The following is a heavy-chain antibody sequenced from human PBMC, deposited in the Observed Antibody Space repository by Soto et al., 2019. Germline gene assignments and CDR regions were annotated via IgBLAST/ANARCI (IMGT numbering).Heavy chain of an antibody. CDR2: ISYDGSNK. CDR3: AKLDDHYGMDV. CDR1: GFTFSSYG. D-gene: IGHD2-2*03. V-gene: IGHV3-30*18. Sequence: QVQLVESGGGVVQPGRSLRLSCAASGFTFSSYGMHWVRQAPGKGLEWVAVISYDGSNKYYADSVKGRFTISRDNSKNTLYLQMNSLRAEDTAVYYCAKLDDHYGMDVWGQGTTVTVSS. J-gene: IGHJ6*02.